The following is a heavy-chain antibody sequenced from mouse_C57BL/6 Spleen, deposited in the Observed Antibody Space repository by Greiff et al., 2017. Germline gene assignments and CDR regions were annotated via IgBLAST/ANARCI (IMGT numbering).Heavy chain of an antibody. J-gene: IGHJ1*03. Sequence: QVQLQQPGAELVMPGASVKLSCKASGYTFTSYWMHWVQQRPGQGLEWIGEIDPSDSYTYYNQKFKGKSTLTVDKSSSTAYMQLSSLTSEDSAVYYRARTTTGVAHWYIDVWGTGTTVTVAS. CDR1: GYTFTSYW. V-gene: IGHV1-69*01. D-gene: IGHD1-1*01. CDR3: ARTTTGVAHWYIDV. CDR2: IDPSDSYT.